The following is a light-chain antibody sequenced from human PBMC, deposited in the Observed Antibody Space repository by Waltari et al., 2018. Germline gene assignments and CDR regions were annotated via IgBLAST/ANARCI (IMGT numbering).Light chain of an antibody. CDR3: CSYAGSSTWV. J-gene: IGLJ3*02. CDR2: EGS. V-gene: IGLV2-23*01. CDR1: SRYRGCYNL. Sequence: SALTQPPSVSGSPGPSITISCTRSSRYRGCYNLVSLYQHHPGKAPKLMIYEGSKRPSGVSNRFSGSKSGNTASLTISGLQAEDEADYYCCSYAGSSTWVFGGGTKLTVL.